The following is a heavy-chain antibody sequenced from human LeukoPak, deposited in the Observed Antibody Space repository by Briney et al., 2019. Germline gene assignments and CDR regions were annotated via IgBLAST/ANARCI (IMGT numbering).Heavy chain of an antibody. J-gene: IGHJ4*02. CDR3: AMYSSGWYKNY. CDR2: IYHSGST. V-gene: IGHV4-38-2*01. CDR1: GYSISSGYY. D-gene: IGHD6-19*01. Sequence: PSETLSLTCAVSGYSISSGYYWGWIRQPPGKGPEWIGSIYHSGSTYYNPSLKSRVTISVDTSKNQFSLKLTSVTAADTAVYYCAMYSSGWYKNYWGQGTLVTVSS.